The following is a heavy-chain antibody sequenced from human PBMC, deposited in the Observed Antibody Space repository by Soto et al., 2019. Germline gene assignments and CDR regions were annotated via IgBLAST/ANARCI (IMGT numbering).Heavy chain of an antibody. CDR3: ACYYCRSTGGYFYFLDF. CDR1: GYTFTGYY. CDR2: INPNSGGT. D-gene: IGHD2-2*01. J-gene: IGHJ6*03. Sequence: ASVKVSCKASGYTFTGYYMHWVRQAPGQGLEWMGWINPNSGGTNYAQKFQGWVTMTRDTSISTAYMELSRLRSDDTAVYYCACYYCRSTGGYFYFLDFWGKGTTVTVSS. V-gene: IGHV1-2*04.